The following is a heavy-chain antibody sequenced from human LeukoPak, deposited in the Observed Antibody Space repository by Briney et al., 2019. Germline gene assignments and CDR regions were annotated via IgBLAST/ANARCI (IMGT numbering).Heavy chain of an antibody. J-gene: IGHJ6*02. V-gene: IGHV1-18*01. CDR1: GYTFTSYG. CDR2: ISAYNGNT. CDR3: ARVREDYGDYYYYYGMDV. Sequence: ASVKVSCKASGYTFTSYGISWVRRAPGQGLEWMGWISAYNGNTNYAQKLQGRVTMTTDTSTSTAYMELRSLRSDDTAVYYCARVREDYGDYYYYYGMDVWGQGTTVTVSS. D-gene: IGHD4-17*01.